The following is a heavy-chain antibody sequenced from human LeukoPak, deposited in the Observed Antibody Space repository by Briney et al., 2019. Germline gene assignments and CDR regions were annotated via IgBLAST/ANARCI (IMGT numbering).Heavy chain of an antibody. J-gene: IGHJ4*02. CDR3: ARQTGSGLFILP. Sequence: PSETLSLTCTVSSASISSSPYFWGWLRQPPGKGLEWIGSIYYSGSTYYNPSLKSRVTISVDTSKNQFSLKLSSVTAADTAVYYCARQTGSGLFILPGGQGTLVTVSS. CDR1: SASISSSPYF. CDR2: IYYSGST. V-gene: IGHV4-39*01. D-gene: IGHD3/OR15-3a*01.